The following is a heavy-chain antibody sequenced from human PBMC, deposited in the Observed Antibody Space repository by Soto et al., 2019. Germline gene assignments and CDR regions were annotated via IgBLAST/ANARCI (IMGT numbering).Heavy chain of an antibody. Sequence: QVQLVQSGAEVKKPGSSVKVSCKASGGTFSSYTISWVRQAPGQGLEWMGRIIPILGIANYAQKFQGRVTITADKSTSTAYMGLSSLRSEDTAVYYCATEPPRITIFGARTSDNGGYWGQGTLVTVSS. V-gene: IGHV1-69*02. CDR2: IIPILGIA. CDR3: ATEPPRITIFGARTSDNGGY. D-gene: IGHD3-3*01. CDR1: GGTFSSYT. J-gene: IGHJ4*02.